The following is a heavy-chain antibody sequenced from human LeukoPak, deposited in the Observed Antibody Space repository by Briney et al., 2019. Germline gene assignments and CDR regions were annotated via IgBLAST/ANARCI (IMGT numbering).Heavy chain of an antibody. CDR1: GGTFSSYA. Sequence: SVKVSCKASGGTFSSYAISWVRQAPVQGLEWMGGIIPIFGTANYAQKFQGRVTITADKSTSTAYMELSSLRSEDTAVYYCARYCSGGSCYSYFDYWGQGTLVTVSS. D-gene: IGHD2-15*01. CDR3: ARYCSGGSCYSYFDY. CDR2: IIPIFGTA. V-gene: IGHV1-69*06. J-gene: IGHJ4*02.